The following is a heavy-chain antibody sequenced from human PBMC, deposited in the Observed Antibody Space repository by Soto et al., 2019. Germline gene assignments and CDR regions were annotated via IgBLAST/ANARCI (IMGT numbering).Heavy chain of an antibody. CDR2: IIPIFDTT. J-gene: IGHJ4*01. Sequence: SVKVSCKASGGTFSSYAISWVRQAPGQGLEWMGGIIPIFDTTNYAQKFQGRVTITADKSTGTAYMELNSLRSEDTAVYYCVRDSPIGSTLSGYDGIDYLGHGTLVTVSS. CDR1: GGTFSSYA. D-gene: IGHD5-12*01. CDR3: VRDSPIGSTLSGYDGIDY. V-gene: IGHV1-69*06.